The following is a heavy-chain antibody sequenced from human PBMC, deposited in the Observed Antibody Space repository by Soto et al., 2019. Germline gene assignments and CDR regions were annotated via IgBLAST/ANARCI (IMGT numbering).Heavy chain of an antibody. CDR3: AKPPRAWPSPFDY. CDR2: LTASGGDT. J-gene: IGHJ4*02. Sequence: PGGSLRLSCAASGFTFSSYAMSWVRLAPGKGLEWISSLTASGGDTYYADSVRGRFTISRDNSKNTLYLQMNSLRAEDSAVYYCAKPPRAWPSPFDYWGQGTLVTVSS. V-gene: IGHV3-23*01. CDR1: GFTFSSYA.